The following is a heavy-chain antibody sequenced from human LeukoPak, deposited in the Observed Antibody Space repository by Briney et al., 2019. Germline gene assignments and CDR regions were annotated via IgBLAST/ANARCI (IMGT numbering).Heavy chain of an antibody. J-gene: IGHJ3*02. V-gene: IGHV4-39*01. Sequence: PSETLSLTCTVSGGSISSSSYYWGWIRQPPGKGLEWIGSIYYSGSTYYNPSLKSRVTISVDTSKNQFSLKLSSVTAADTAVYYCASVNIVVVTPDAFDIWGQGTMVTVSP. D-gene: IGHD2-21*02. CDR2: IYYSGST. CDR3: ASVNIVVVTPDAFDI. CDR1: GGSISSSSYY.